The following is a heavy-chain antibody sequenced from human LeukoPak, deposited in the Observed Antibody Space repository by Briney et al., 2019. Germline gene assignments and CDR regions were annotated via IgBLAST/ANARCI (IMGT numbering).Heavy chain of an antibody. CDR3: ARDSGTTGEVKFDP. D-gene: IGHD3-10*01. Sequence: SETLSLTCAVSGGSVTTYHWTWIRQPPGKGLEWIGHIHYSGGADYNPSLKSRVTMSLDTSKKQFSLNLRSVTAADTAVYYCARDSGTTGEVKFDPWGQGTLVTVSS. CDR2: IHYSGGA. V-gene: IGHV4-59*02. CDR1: GGSVTTYH. J-gene: IGHJ5*02.